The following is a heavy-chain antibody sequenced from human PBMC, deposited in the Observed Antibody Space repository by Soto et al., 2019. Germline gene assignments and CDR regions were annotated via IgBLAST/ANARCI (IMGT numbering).Heavy chain of an antibody. CDR3: ARSEGYCSSTSCYPDAFDI. J-gene: IGHJ3*02. CDR1: GGSISSYY. Sequence: QVQLQESGPGLVKPSETLSLTCTVSGGSISSYYWSWIRQPPGKGLEWIGYIYYSGSTNYNPSLKRRVTISVDTSKNQFSLKLSSVTAADTAVYYCARSEGYCSSTSCYPDAFDIWGQGTMVTVSS. V-gene: IGHV4-59*01. CDR2: IYYSGST. D-gene: IGHD2-2*01.